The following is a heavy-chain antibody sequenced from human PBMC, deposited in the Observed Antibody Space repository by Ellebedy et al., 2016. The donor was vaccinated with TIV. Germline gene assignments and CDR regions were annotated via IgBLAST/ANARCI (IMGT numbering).Heavy chain of an antibody. CDR3: ARDRKRITGTGDY. CDR1: GFTFSSYG. J-gene: IGHJ4*02. Sequence: GGSLRLXXAASGFTFSSYGMHWVRQAPGKGLEWVAVISYDGSNKYYADSVKGRFTISRDNAKNSLYLQMNSLRAEDTAVYYCARDRKRITGTGDYWGQGTLVTVSS. D-gene: IGHD1-20*01. V-gene: IGHV3-30*03. CDR2: ISYDGSNK.